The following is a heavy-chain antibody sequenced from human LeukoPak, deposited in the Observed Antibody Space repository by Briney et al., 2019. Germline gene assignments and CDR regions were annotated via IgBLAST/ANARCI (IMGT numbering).Heavy chain of an antibody. J-gene: IGHJ4*02. Sequence: GESLKISCKGSGYSFPNYWIGWVRQMPGKGLEWMGNIYSGDSDTRYSPSFQGQVTISADTSISTAYLQWSSLKASDTAMYYCARQGVYYDSGNYYTKPFDYWGQGTLVTVSS. CDR3: ARQGVYYDSGNYYTKPFDY. D-gene: IGHD3-10*01. CDR1: GYSFPNYW. V-gene: IGHV5-51*01. CDR2: IYSGDSDT.